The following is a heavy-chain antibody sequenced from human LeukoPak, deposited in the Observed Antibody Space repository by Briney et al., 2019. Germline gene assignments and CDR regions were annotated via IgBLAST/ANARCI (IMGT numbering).Heavy chain of an antibody. CDR3: ARDSPVPAAPSVTWGLYYYYYGMDV. CDR2: LYTGGDT. Sequence: GGSLRLSCAASGFTFSSYSMNWVRQAPGKGLECVSFLYTGGDTYYADSVKGRFTISRDNSKNTLYLQMNGLRAEDTAVYYCARDSPVPAAPSVTWGLYYYYYGMDVWGQGTTVTVSS. CDR1: GFTFSSYS. D-gene: IGHD2-2*01. J-gene: IGHJ6*02. V-gene: IGHV3-53*01.